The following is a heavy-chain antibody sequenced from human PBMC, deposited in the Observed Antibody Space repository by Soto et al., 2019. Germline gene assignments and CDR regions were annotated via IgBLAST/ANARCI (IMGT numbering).Heavy chain of an antibody. D-gene: IGHD5-12*01. CDR1: GFSSSRYT. Sequence: WGSLRLSCAASGFSSSRYTMNWVRQAPGKGPEWVSSISTSSIYIYYADPVKCRFTVSRDNAKNSLYLQINSLRDEDTAGYYCARGSIVATSLTTFDYWG. J-gene: IGHJ4*01. V-gene: IGHV3-21*01. CDR2: ISTSSIYI. CDR3: ARGSIVATSLTTFDY.